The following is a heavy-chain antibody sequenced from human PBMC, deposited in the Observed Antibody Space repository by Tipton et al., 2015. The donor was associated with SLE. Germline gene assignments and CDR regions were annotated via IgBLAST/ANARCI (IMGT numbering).Heavy chain of an antibody. J-gene: IGHJ4*02. Sequence: QLVQSGAEVKKTGSSVKVSCKASGYTFTYRYLHWVRQAPGQGLEWMGWISAYNGNTNYAQKFQGRVTITADKSTSTAYMELSSLRSEDTAVYYCARHGVNWGLIWDFDYWGQGTLVTVSS. CDR2: ISAYNGNT. V-gene: IGHV1-45*02. D-gene: IGHD7-27*01. CDR1: GYTFTYRY. CDR3: ARHGVNWGLIWDFDY.